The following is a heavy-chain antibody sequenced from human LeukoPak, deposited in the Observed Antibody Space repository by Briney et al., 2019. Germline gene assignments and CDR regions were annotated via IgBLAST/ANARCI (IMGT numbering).Heavy chain of an antibody. CDR3: ARAGIAAAPDY. Sequence: SVKVSCKASGYTFTSYYMHWVRQAPGQGLEWMGRIIPILGIANYAQKFQGRVTITADKSTSTAYMELSSLRSEDTAVYYCARAGIAAAPDYWGQGTLVTVSS. V-gene: IGHV1-69*04. CDR2: IIPILGIA. D-gene: IGHD6-13*01. J-gene: IGHJ4*02. CDR1: GYTFTSYY.